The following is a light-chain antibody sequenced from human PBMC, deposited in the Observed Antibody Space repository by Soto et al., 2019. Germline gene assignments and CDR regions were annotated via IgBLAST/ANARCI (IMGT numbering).Light chain of an antibody. J-gene: IGKJ1*01. CDR2: GAS. Sequence: MLTQSPGTLSLSPGERATLSCRASKSVSSSYLAWYQQKPGQAPRLLIYGASSRATGIPDRFSGSGSGTDFTLTISRLEPQDLAVYYCQQYGSATVTFGQGTKVDIX. V-gene: IGKV3-20*01. CDR3: QQYGSATVT. CDR1: KSVSSSY.